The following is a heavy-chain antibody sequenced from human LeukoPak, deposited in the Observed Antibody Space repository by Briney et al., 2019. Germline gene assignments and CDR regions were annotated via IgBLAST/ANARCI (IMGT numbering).Heavy chain of an antibody. J-gene: IGHJ2*01. CDR2: ISAYNGNT. CDR3: ARMQHGDSFYWYFDL. Sequence: ASVKVSCKASGYTFTSYGISWVRQAPGQGLEWMGWISAYNGNTNYAQKLQGRVTMTTDTSTSTAYMELRSLRSDDTAVYHCARMQHGDSFYWYFDLWGRGTLVTVSS. D-gene: IGHD4-17*01. CDR1: GYTFTSYG. V-gene: IGHV1-18*01.